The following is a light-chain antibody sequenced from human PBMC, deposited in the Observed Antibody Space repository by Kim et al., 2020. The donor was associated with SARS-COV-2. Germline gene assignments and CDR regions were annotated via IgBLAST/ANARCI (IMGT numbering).Light chain of an antibody. CDR2: AAS. V-gene: IGKV3-20*01. CDR3: QHNGSSPLT. J-gene: IGKJ4*01. CDR1: QSVSSSY. Sequence: EIVLTQSPGTLSLSPGERATLSCRASQSVSSSYLAWYQQTPDQAPRLLFYAASSRATGLPDRISGSASAAVFTLNISRLDPDVFVVYYWQHNGSSPLTFGGGTKVDIK.